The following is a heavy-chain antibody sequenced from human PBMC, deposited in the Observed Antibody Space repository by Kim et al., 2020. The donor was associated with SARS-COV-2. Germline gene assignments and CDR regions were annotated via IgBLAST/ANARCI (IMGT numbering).Heavy chain of an antibody. V-gene: IGHV3-9*01. CDR1: GFTFGDYA. Sequence: GGSLRLSCAASGFTFGDYAMHWVRQAPGKGLEWVSGISWNSGSIGYADSVKGRFTISRDNAKNSLYLQMNSLRAEDTALYYCAKDYCSSTSCYGYYDFWSGHDAFDIWGQGTMVTVSS. D-gene: IGHD2-2*01. J-gene: IGHJ3*02. CDR2: ISWNSGSI. CDR3: AKDYCSSTSCYGYYDFWSGHDAFDI.